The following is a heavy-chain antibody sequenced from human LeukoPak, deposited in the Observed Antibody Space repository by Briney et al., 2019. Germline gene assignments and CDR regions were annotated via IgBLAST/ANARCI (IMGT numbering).Heavy chain of an antibody. Sequence: ASVKVSCKASGCTFTSYGISWVRQAPGQGLEWMGWISAYNGNTKYAQKLQGRVTMTTDTSTSTAYMELRSLRSDDTAVYYCARESCSGGSCYPGGVWGQGTLVTVSS. V-gene: IGHV1-18*01. CDR3: ARESCSGGSCYPGGV. J-gene: IGHJ4*02. CDR1: GCTFTSYG. D-gene: IGHD2-15*01. CDR2: ISAYNGNT.